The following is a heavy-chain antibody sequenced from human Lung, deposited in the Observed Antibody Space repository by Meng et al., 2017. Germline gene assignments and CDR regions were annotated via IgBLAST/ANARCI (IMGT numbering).Heavy chain of an antibody. J-gene: IGHJ4*02. CDR2: IIPLFDTT. Sequence: QVQLVQAGSGVKKPGSSVKASCKASGCTFSSYAISWVRQAPGQGLEWMGGIIPLFDTTHYAQNFQGRVSITADESTRTAYMELSSLRSEDTAVYYRARALGLTTMMTYWGQGTLVTVSS. V-gene: IGHV1-69*01. CDR3: ARALGLTTMMTY. CDR1: GCTFSSYA. D-gene: IGHD3-22*01.